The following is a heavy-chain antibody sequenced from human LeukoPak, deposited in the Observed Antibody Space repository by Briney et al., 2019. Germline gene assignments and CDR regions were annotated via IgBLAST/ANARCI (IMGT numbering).Heavy chain of an antibody. V-gene: IGHV4-39*01. Sequence: SETLSLTCTVSGGSISSSSYYWVWIRQPPGKGLEWIGSIYYSGSTYYNPSLKSRVTISVDTSKNQFSLKLSSVTAADTAVYYCAGTYYDFWSGYYLSDNWFDPWGQGTLVTVSS. J-gene: IGHJ5*02. D-gene: IGHD3-3*01. CDR1: GGSISSSSYY. CDR2: IYYSGST. CDR3: AGTYYDFWSGYYLSDNWFDP.